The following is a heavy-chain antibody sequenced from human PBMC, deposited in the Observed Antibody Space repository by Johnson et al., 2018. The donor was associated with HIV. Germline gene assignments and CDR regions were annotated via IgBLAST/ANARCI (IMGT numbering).Heavy chain of an antibody. CDR3: ARDPDDYGGRDAFDI. CDR2: IGTAGDT. D-gene: IGHD4-23*01. V-gene: IGHV3-13*01. Sequence: VQLVESGGGLVKPGGSLRLSCAASGFTFSSYDMHWVRQATGKGLEWVSAIGTAGDTYYPGSVKGRFTISRENAKNSLYLQMNSLRAGDTAVYYCARDPDDYGGRDAFDIWGQGTMVTVSS. CDR1: GFTFSSYD. J-gene: IGHJ3*02.